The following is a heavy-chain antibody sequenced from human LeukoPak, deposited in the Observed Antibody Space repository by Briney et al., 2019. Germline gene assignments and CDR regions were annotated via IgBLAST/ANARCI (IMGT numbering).Heavy chain of an antibody. D-gene: IGHD4-17*01. CDR2: IYYTGST. V-gene: IGHV4-59*01. CDR3: ARPLQGRTVTPHY. CDR1: GGSISSYY. Sequence: NPSETLSLTCTVSGGSISSYYWSWIRQPPGKGLEWIGYIYYTGSTNYNPSLKSRVTISVDTSKNQFSLKLTSVTAADTAVYYCARPLQGRTVTPHYWGQGTLVTVSS. J-gene: IGHJ4*02.